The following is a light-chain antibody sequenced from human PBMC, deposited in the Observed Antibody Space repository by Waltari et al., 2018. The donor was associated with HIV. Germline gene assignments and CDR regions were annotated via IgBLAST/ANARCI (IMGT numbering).Light chain of an antibody. CDR2: SNN. J-gene: IGLJ2*01. V-gene: IGLV1-44*01. CDR3: AAWEGSLNGHVV. CDR1: SSNIGSNT. Sequence: QSVLTQPPSASGTPGQRVTISCSGSSSNIGSNTVNWYQQLPGTAPKLLIYSNNQRPSGVPDRFSASKSGTSASLAISGLQSEDEADYYCAAWEGSLNGHVVFGRGTKLTVL.